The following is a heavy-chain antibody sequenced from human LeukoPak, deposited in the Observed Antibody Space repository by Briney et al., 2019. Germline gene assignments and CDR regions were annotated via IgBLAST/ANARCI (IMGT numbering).Heavy chain of an antibody. J-gene: IGHJ6*02. Sequence: GASVKVSCKVSGYTLTELSMHCVRQAPGKGLEWMGGFDPEDGETIYAQKFQGRVTMTEDTSTDTAYMELSSLRPEDTAVYYCATQGNKQPKNYGMDVWGQGTTVTVSS. V-gene: IGHV1-24*01. CDR3: ATQGNKQPKNYGMDV. D-gene: IGHD2/OR15-2a*01. CDR1: GYTLTELS. CDR2: FDPEDGET.